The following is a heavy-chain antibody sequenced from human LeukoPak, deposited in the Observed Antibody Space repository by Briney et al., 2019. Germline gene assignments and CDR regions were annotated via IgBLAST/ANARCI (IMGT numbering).Heavy chain of an antibody. D-gene: IGHD6-13*01. CDR2: INTNTGNP. J-gene: IGHJ6*02. Sequence: ASVKVSCKASGYTFTSYAMNWVRQAPGQGLEWMGWINTNTGNPTYAQGFTGRFVFSLDTSVSTAYLQISSLKAEDTAVYYCARSLAAAGRDYYYGMDVWGQGTTVTVSS. CDR3: ARSLAAAGRDYYYGMDV. CDR1: GYTFTSYA. V-gene: IGHV7-4-1*02.